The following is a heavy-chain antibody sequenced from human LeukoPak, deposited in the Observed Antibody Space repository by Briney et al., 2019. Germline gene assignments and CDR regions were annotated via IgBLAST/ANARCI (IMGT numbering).Heavy chain of an antibody. CDR2: INHSGST. CDR1: GGSFRGFF. CDR3: ARGGSEWLLSLRYFDL. D-gene: IGHD3-3*01. Sequence: SETLSPTFAVYGGSFRGFFWSWIPQPPGKGLEWVGEINHSGSTNYNPSLKSRVTISVDTSKNQFSLKLSSVTAADTAVYYCARGGSEWLLSLRYFDLWGRGTLVTVSS. V-gene: IGHV4-34*01. J-gene: IGHJ2*01.